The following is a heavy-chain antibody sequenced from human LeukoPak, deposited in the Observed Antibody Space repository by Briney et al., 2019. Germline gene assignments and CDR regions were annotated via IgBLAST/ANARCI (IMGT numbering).Heavy chain of an antibody. CDR3: AELGITMIGGV. Sequence: GGSLRLSCAASGFTFCSYNMNWVRQAPGKGLEWVSYISSSGSTIYYADSVKGRFTISRDNAKNSLYLQMNSLRAEDTAVYYCAELGITMIGGVWGKGTTVTISS. J-gene: IGHJ6*04. D-gene: IGHD3-10*02. CDR2: ISSSGSTI. V-gene: IGHV3-48*03. CDR1: GFTFCSYN.